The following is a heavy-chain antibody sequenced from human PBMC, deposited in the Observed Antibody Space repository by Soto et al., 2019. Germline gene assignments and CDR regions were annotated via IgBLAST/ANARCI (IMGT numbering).Heavy chain of an antibody. CDR2: INHSGST. Sequence: SETLSLTCAVYGGSFSGYYWSWIRQPPGKGLEWIGEINHSGSTNYNPSLKSRVTISVDTSKNQFSLKLSSVTAADTAVYYCAREYGYCSGGSCYRSAMDVWGKGTTVTVSS. CDR1: GGSFSGYY. V-gene: IGHV4-34*01. D-gene: IGHD2-15*01. J-gene: IGHJ6*03. CDR3: AREYGYCSGGSCYRSAMDV.